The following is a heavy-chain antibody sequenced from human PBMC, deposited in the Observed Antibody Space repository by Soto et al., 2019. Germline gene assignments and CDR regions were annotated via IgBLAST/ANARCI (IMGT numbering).Heavy chain of an antibody. V-gene: IGHV4-59*01. Sequence: SETLSLTCSVAGGSISCYYWSWIRQTPEKGLEWIGYIYYSGSTNYNPSLKSRVTMLIDMSKNQFSLKLTSVSAADTAVYYCAAAPRYWGQGILVTVSS. CDR2: IYYSGST. CDR1: GGSISCYY. D-gene: IGHD2-15*01. CDR3: AAAPRY. J-gene: IGHJ4*02.